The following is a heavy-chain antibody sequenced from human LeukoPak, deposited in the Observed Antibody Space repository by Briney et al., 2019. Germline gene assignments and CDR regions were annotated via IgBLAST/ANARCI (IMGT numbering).Heavy chain of an antibody. CDR1: GYPFTTYY. V-gene: IGHV1-46*01. CDR3: ARDRVRGYSYGVFDY. Sequence: GAPVKVSCKASGYPFTTYYIHWVRQAPGQGLEWMGLINPSGGRTTYAQKFQGRITMTRDTSTKTVYMELSSLRSDDTAIYYCARDRVRGYSYGVFDYWGQGTLVTVSS. CDR2: INPSGGRT. J-gene: IGHJ4*02. D-gene: IGHD5-18*01.